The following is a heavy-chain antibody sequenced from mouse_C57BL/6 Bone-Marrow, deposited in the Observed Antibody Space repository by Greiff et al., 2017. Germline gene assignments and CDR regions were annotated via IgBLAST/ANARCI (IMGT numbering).Heavy chain of an antibody. V-gene: IGHV1-54*01. CDR2: INPGSGGT. CDR1: GYAFTNYL. Sequence: QVQLKQSGAELVRPGTSVTLSCKASGYAFTNYLIEWVKQRPGRGLEWIGGINPGSGGTNYNEKFKSKATLTADKSSSTAYMQLSSLTSEDSAVYFCARDNGSSPAYWGQGTLVTVSA. D-gene: IGHD1-1*01. J-gene: IGHJ3*01. CDR3: ARDNGSSPAY.